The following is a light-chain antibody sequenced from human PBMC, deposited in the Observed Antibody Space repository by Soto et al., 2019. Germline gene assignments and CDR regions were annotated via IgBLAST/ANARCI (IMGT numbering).Light chain of an antibody. Sequence: QSVLTQPPSASGTPGQRITISCSGSSSNIGDNPVNWYQQLPGAAPKLLIYDNNKRASGIPDRFSGSKSGTSATLGITGLQTGDEADYYCGAWDSSLSIRVFGGGTKLTVL. CDR1: SSNIGDNP. CDR2: DNN. V-gene: IGLV1-51*01. J-gene: IGLJ3*02. CDR3: GAWDSSLSIRV.